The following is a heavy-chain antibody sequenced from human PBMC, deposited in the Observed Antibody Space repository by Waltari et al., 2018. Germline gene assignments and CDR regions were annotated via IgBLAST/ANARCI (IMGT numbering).Heavy chain of an antibody. V-gene: IGHV3-7*04. CDR2: RKEDGSQT. CDR3: ARDRGWNTFDY. D-gene: IGHD6-19*01. CDR1: GFTFSSYW. Sequence: EVQLVESGGNLVQPGGSLRLSCAASGFTFSSYWITWVRQAPGGGLEWVGNRKEDGSQTYHVDSVMGRFTISRDNAKNSLYLQMNSLRAEDTGLYYCARDRGWNTFDYWGQGTLVTVSS. J-gene: IGHJ4*02.